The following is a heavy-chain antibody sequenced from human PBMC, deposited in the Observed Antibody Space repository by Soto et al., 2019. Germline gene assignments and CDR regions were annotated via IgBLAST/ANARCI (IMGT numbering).Heavy chain of an antibody. D-gene: IGHD3-16*01. CDR3: ARAGGRLQSLYYFDY. CDR1: GGTFSSYA. CDR2: IIPIFGTA. V-gene: IGHV1-69*13. J-gene: IGHJ4*02. Sequence: SVKVSCKASGGTFSSYAISWVRQAPGQGLEWMGRIIPIFGTANYAQKFQGRVTITADESTSTAYMELSSLRSEDTAVYYCARAGGRLQSLYYFDYWGQGTLVTVSS.